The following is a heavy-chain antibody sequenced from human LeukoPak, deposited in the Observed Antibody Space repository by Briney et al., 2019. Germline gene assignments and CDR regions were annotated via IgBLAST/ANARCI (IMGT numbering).Heavy chain of an antibody. V-gene: IGHV3-66*01. D-gene: IGHD3-10*01. CDR1: GFTFSDYY. Sequence: PGGSLRLSCAASGFTFSDYYMSWVRQAPGKGLEWVSVLYSGGNTYYADSVQGRFTISRDNSRNTLYLQMNSLRVEDTAVYYCATEGFRGVLFHIWGQGTVVTVSS. CDR2: LYSGGNT. CDR3: ATEGFRGVLFHI. J-gene: IGHJ3*02.